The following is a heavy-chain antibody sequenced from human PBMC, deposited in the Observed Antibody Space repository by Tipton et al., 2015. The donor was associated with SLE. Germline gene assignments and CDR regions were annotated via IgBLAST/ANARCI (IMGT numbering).Heavy chain of an antibody. D-gene: IGHD3-3*01. V-gene: IGHV4-61*02. CDR2: IHTSGDT. CDR1: GGSISSDNYY. CDR3: AKDSGDYDFGQDP. J-gene: IGHJ5*02. Sequence: TLSLTCTVSGGSISSDNYYWSWIRQPAGKGLEWIGRIHTSGDTKYNPSLKSRVSISIDTSKNQFSLKLSSVTAADTAVYYCAKDSGDYDFGQDPWGRGTLVTVSS.